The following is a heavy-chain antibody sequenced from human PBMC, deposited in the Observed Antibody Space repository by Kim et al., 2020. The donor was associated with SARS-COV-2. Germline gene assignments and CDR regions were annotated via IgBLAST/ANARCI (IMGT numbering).Heavy chain of an antibody. CDR1: GGTFSSYA. CDR2: IIPIFGTA. D-gene: IGHD6-13*01. Sequence: SVKVSCKASGGTFSSYAISWVRQAPGQGLEWMGGIIPIFGTANYAQKFQGRVTITADESTSTAYMELSSLRSEDTAVYYCARAGYSSSWYQNYYGMDVWGQGTTVTVSS. V-gene: IGHV1-69*13. J-gene: IGHJ6*02. CDR3: ARAGYSSSWYQNYYGMDV.